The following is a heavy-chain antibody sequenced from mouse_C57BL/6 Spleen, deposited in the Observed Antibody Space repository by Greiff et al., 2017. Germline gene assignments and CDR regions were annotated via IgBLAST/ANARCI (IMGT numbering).Heavy chain of an antibody. CDR1: GFTFSDYY. D-gene: IGHD1-1*01. CDR2: ISNGGGST. Sequence: EVKLVESGGGLVQPGGSLKLSCAASGFTFSDYYMSWVRQTPEKRLEWVAYISNGGGSTYYPDTVKGRFTISRDNAKNTLYLQMSRLKSEDTAMYYCARHYYGSSYGGEYFEVWGTGTTVTVSS. CDR3: ARHYYGSSYGGEYFEV. V-gene: IGHV5-12*01. J-gene: IGHJ1*03.